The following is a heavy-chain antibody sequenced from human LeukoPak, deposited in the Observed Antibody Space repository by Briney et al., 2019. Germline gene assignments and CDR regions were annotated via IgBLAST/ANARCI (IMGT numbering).Heavy chain of an antibody. D-gene: IGHD4-23*01. CDR1: GFTFSSYW. Sequence: PGGSLRLSCAASGFTFSSYWMHWVRQAPGKGLMWVSRINSDGSSTSYADSVKGRFTISRDNAKNTLYLQMNSLRAEDTAVYYCAREPVVTPKKFDYWGQGTLVTVSS. V-gene: IGHV3-74*01. J-gene: IGHJ4*02. CDR3: AREPVVTPKKFDY. CDR2: INSDGSST.